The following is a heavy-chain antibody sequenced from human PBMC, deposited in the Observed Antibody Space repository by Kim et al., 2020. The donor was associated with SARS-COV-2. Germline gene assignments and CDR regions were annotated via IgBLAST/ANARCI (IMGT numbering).Heavy chain of an antibody. D-gene: IGHD3-22*01. CDR2: FDPEDGET. V-gene: IGHV1-24*01. CDR3: ATDGGYYDRRPFDY. CDR1: GYTLTELS. Sequence: ASVKVSCKVSGYTLTELSMHWVRQAPGKGLEWMGGFDPEDGETIYAQKFQGRVTMTEDTSTDTAYMELSSLRSEDTAVYYCATDGGYYDRRPFDYWGQGTLVTVSS. J-gene: IGHJ4*02.